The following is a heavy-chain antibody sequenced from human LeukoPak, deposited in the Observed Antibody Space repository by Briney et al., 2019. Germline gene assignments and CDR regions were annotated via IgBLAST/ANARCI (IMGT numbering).Heavy chain of an antibody. Sequence: ASVKVSCKASGYTLTSYGISWVRQAPGQGLEWMGWISAYNGNTNYAQKLQGRVAMTTDTSTSTAYMELRSLRSDDTAVYYCARAGGLLWFGELLYTNWFDPWGQGTLVTVSS. V-gene: IGHV1-18*01. CDR3: ARAGGLLWFGELLYTNWFDP. CDR1: GYTLTSYG. CDR2: ISAYNGNT. D-gene: IGHD3-10*01. J-gene: IGHJ5*02.